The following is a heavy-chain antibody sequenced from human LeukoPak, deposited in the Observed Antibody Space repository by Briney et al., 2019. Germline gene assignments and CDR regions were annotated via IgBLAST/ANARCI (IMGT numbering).Heavy chain of an antibody. J-gene: IGHJ4*02. CDR1: GFTFSSYS. CDR3: ARGVYGDRVAFDY. CDR2: ISSSSSYI. D-gene: IGHD4-17*01. Sequence: GGSLRLSCAASGFTFSSYSMNWVRQAPGKGLEWVSSISSSSSYIYYADSVKGRFTISRDNAKDSLYLQMNGLRGEDTAVYYCARGVYGDRVAFDYWGQGTLVSVSS. V-gene: IGHV3-21*01.